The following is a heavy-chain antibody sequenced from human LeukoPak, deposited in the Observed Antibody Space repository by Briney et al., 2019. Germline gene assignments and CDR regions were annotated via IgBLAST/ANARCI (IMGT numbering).Heavy chain of an antibody. D-gene: IGHD3-10*01. Sequence: GGSLRLSCAASEFTFSSYNMNWVRQAPGKGLEWVAVISYDGSNKYYADSVKGRFTISRDNSKNTLYLQLNSLRAEDTAVYYCARGRPSRGYFDYWGQGTLVTVSS. V-gene: IGHV3-30-3*01. CDR3: ARGRPSRGYFDY. CDR2: ISYDGSNK. J-gene: IGHJ4*02. CDR1: EFTFSSYN.